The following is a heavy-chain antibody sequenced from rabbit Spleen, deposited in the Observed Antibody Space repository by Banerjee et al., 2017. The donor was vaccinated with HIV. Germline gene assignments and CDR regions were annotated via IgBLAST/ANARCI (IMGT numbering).Heavy chain of an antibody. V-gene: IGHV1S47*01. CDR3: ARGPPYAGYTTYGYVYFNL. Sequence: QEQLIESRGGLVQPGGSLKLSCKASGFDFRHYGMSWVRQAPGKGLEWIGYIDPVFGSTYYASWVNGRFTISSHNAQNTLYLQLNSLTAADTATYFCARGPPYAGYTTYGYVYFNLWGPGTLVTVS. CDR1: GFDFRHYG. J-gene: IGHJ4*01. D-gene: IGHD6-1*01. CDR2: IDPVFGST.